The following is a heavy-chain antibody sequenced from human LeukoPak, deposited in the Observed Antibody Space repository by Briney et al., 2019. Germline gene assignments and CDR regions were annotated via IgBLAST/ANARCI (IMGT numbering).Heavy chain of an antibody. Sequence: PGESLKISCEGSGYSFSNYWIGWVRHMPGKGLEWMGIIYPGDSDTRYSPSLQGQVTISADKSISTAYLQWTSLQASDTAMYYCARQGPTTSRAFDIWGQGTLVTVSS. D-gene: IGHD1-26*01. CDR3: ARQGPTTSRAFDI. V-gene: IGHV5-51*01. J-gene: IGHJ3*02. CDR1: GYSFSNYW. CDR2: IYPGDSDT.